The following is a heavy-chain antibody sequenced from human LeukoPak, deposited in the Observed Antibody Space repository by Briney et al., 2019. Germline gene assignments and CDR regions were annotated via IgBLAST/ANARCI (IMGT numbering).Heavy chain of an antibody. V-gene: IGHV1-46*01. CDR1: GYTFTSYH. D-gene: IGHD6-19*01. CDR3: AGYLSGWPMKY. J-gene: IGHJ4*02. Sequence: ASVKVSCKASGYTFTSYHMYWVRQAPGQGLEWMGIINPSGGSTSYAQKFQGRVTMTRDMSTSTVYMELSSLRSEDTAVYYCAGYLSGWPMKYWGQGTLVTVSS. CDR2: INPSGGST.